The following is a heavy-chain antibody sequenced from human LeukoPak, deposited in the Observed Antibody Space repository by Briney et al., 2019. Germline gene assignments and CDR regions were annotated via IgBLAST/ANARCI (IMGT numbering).Heavy chain of an antibody. J-gene: IGHJ4*02. CDR3: AKDRAQQLVLDF. Sequence: PAGSLSLSCAASAFTFSSYAMSWVRQAPGKGLEWVSAIIGSGSSTYYADSVEGRFTISRDNSKNTLFLQMNSLRAEDTAVYYCAKDRAQQLVLDFWGQGTLVTVSS. CDR1: AFTFSSYA. CDR2: IIGSGSST. D-gene: IGHD6-13*01. V-gene: IGHV3-23*01.